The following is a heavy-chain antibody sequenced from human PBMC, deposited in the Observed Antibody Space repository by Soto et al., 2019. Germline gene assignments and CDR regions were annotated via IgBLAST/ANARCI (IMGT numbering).Heavy chain of an antibody. Sequence: SETLSLTCTVSGGSISSSSYYWGWIRQPPGKGLEWIGSIYYSGSTYYNPSLKSRVTISVDTSKNQFSLKLSSVTAADTAVYYCARSGPFMAAGVIDYWGQGTLVTVSS. V-gene: IGHV4-39*01. CDR1: GGSISSSSYY. J-gene: IGHJ4*02. D-gene: IGHD3-10*01. CDR3: ARSGPFMAAGVIDY. CDR2: IYYSGST.